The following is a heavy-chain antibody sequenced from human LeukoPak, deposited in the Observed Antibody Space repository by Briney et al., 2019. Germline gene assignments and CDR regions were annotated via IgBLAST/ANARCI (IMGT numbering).Heavy chain of an antibody. CDR3: TTPPAGYCSSTSCPDYYGMDV. D-gene: IGHD2-2*01. Sequence: GGSLRLSCAASGFTFSNAWMSWVRQAPGKGLEWVGRIKSKTDGGTTDYAAPVKGRFTISRDDSKNTLYLQMNSLKTDDTAVYYCTTPPAGYCSSTSCPDYYGMDVWGKGTTVTVSS. CDR2: IKSKTDGGTT. J-gene: IGHJ6*04. V-gene: IGHV3-15*01. CDR1: GFTFSNAW.